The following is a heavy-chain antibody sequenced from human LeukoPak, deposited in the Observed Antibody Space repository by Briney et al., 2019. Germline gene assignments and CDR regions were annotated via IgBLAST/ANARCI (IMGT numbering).Heavy chain of an antibody. V-gene: IGHV3-66*01. CDR3: ARVVGTPTIAAAGTLDY. Sequence: GSLRLSCAASGFTVSSNYMSWVRQAPGKGLEWVSVIYSGGSTYYADSVKGRFTISRDNSKNTLYLQMNSLRAEDTAVYYCARVVGTPTIAAAGTLDYWGQGTLVTVSS. J-gene: IGHJ4*02. CDR1: GFTVSSNY. D-gene: IGHD6-13*01. CDR2: IYSGGST.